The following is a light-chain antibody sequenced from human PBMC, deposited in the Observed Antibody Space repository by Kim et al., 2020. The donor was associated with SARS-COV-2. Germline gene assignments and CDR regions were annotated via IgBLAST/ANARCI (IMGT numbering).Light chain of an antibody. CDR3: NSRDNNDNVL. V-gene: IGLV3-19*01. CDR2: GKN. J-gene: IGLJ2*01. Sequence: VALRQTVRITCQGDSLRTYYTTWFQQKPGQAPIVVFYGKNNRPSGIPDRFSGSSSGNTASLTITATQAGDEADYYCNSRDNNDNVLFGGGTRLTVL. CDR1: SLRTYY.